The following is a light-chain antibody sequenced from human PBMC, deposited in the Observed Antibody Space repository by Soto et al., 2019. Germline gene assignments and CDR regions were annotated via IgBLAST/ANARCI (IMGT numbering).Light chain of an antibody. CDR1: SSDVGGYNY. J-gene: IGLJ1*01. Sequence: QSALTQPASVSGSPGQWITISCTGTSSDVGGYNYVSWYQHHPGEAPKLMIYDVSNRPSGVSNRFSGSKSGNTASLTISGLQPEDEADYYCSSYTTSNTRQIVFGTGTKVTVL. CDR3: SSYTTSNTRQIV. CDR2: DVS. V-gene: IGLV2-14*03.